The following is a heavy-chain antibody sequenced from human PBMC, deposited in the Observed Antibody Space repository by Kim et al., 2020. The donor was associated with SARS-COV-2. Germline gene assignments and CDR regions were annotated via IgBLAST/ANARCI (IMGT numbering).Heavy chain of an antibody. CDR2: IWYDGSNK. CDR3: AKPILEWLPNDAFDI. CDR1: GFTFSSYA. V-gene: IGHV3-33*06. J-gene: IGHJ3*02. Sequence: GGSLRLSCAASGFTFSSYAMHWVRQAPGKGLEWVAVIWYDGSNKYYADSVKGRFTISRDNSKNTLYLQMNSLRAEDTAVYYCAKPILEWLPNDAFDIWGQGTMVTVSS. D-gene: IGHD3-3*01.